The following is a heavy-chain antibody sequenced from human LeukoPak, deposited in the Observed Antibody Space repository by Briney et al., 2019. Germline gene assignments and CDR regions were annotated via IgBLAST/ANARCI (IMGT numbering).Heavy chain of an antibody. V-gene: IGHV3-64*04. J-gene: IGHJ4*02. CDR3: AKSWGYCLDY. CDR1: GFTFSSYA. CDR2: ISSNGGST. Sequence: PGGSLRLSCSASGFTFSSYAMHWVRQAPGKGLEYVSAISSNGGSTYYADSVKGRFTFSRDNSKNTLYLQMNSLRAEDTAVYYCAKSWGYCLDYWGQGTLVTVSS. D-gene: IGHD2-15*01.